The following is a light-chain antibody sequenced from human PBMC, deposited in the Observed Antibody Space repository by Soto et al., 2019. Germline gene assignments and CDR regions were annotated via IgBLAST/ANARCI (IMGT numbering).Light chain of an antibody. J-gene: IGKJ5*01. V-gene: IGKV1-5*03. Sequence: DIQMTQSPSTLSASVGDRVTITCRASQSLSSWLAWYQQKPGKAPKSLIYKASSLESGVPSRFSGSGSGTEFTRTISSLQPDDFETYYCQQYLSYPITFGQGTRLEIK. CDR2: KAS. CDR1: QSLSSW. CDR3: QQYLSYPIT.